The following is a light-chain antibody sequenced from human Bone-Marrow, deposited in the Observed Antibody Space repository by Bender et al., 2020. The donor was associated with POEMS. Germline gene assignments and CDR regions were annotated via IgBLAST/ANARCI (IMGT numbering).Light chain of an antibody. Sequence: QSVLTQPPSASGTPGQRVTISCSGGSSNIGAHAVNWYQHLPGTAPKLLIYSSHRRPSEVPDRFSGSRSGTSAALAISGLQSEDEADYYWAVWDDSLNGWVFGGGNKLTV. CDR1: SSNIGAHA. V-gene: IGLV1-44*01. J-gene: IGLJ3*02. CDR3: AVWDDSLNGWV. CDR2: SSH.